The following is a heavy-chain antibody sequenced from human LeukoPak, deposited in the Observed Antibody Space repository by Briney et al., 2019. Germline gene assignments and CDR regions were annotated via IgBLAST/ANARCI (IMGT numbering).Heavy chain of an antibody. CDR1: GGSISSTIYY. J-gene: IGHJ4*02. V-gene: IGHV4-39*07. CDR2: IYYRGST. CDR3: ARDAKYYYGSRTYFFFEY. D-gene: IGHD3-10*01. Sequence: SETLSLTCTVSGGSISSTIYYWGWIRQPPGKGLEWIGSIYYRGSTYYNPSLKSRVTISVDTSKNQFSLKLSSVTAADTAVYYCARDAKYYYGSRTYFFFEYWGQGTLLSVSS.